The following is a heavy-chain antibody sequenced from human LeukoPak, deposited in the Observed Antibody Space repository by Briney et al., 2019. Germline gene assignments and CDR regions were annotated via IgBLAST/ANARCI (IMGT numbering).Heavy chain of an antibody. V-gene: IGHV4-34*01. CDR1: GGSFSGYY. D-gene: IGHD2-2*01. Sequence: SETLSLTCAVYGGSFSGYYWSWIRQPPGKGLEWIGEINHSGSTNYNPSLKSRVTISVDTSKNQFSLKLSSVTAADTAVYYCARGRYCSSTSCYGRDPTGYYCYMDVWGKGTTVTVSS. J-gene: IGHJ6*03. CDR2: INHSGST. CDR3: ARGRYCSSTSCYGRDPTGYYCYMDV.